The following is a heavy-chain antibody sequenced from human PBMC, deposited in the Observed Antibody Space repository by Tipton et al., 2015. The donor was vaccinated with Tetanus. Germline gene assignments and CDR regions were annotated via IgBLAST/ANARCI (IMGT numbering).Heavy chain of an antibody. J-gene: IGHJ5*02. CDR2: VYYSGST. Sequence: TLSLTCSVSGGSISTYYWSWIRQPPGKGLEWIGSVYYSGSTNYSPSLKSRVTISVDTSRNQFSLRLKSVTPADTAMYYCARDHRLSASYAGWFDPWGQGTLVTVSS. CDR1: GGSISTYY. D-gene: IGHD2-8*01. CDR3: ARDHRLSASYAGWFDP. V-gene: IGHV4-59*01.